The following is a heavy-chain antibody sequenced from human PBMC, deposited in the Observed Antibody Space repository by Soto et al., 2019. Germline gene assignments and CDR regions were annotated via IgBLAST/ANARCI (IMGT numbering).Heavy chain of an antibody. D-gene: IGHD3-16*01. J-gene: IGHJ3*02. Sequence: SETLSLTCTVSVGSISRGDFYWTWIRQSPERGLEWIGYIYHSGDAYYNPSLKSRITISLDTSQSQFSLKMISVIAADTAVYFCARSHYVLGAFDIWGQGTVVTVSS. V-gene: IGHV4-30-4*01. CDR3: ARSHYVLGAFDI. CDR1: VGSISRGDFY. CDR2: IYHSGDA.